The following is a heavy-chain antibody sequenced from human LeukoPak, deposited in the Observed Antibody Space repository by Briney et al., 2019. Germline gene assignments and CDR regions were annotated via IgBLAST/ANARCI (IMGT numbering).Heavy chain of an antibody. CDR2: IYTSGST. CDR3: ARIRHGSGIYYYYMDV. J-gene: IGHJ6*03. D-gene: IGHD3-10*01. Sequence: SETLTLTCTVSGGSISSGSYYWSWIRQPAGKGLEWIGRIYTSGSTNYNPSLKSRVTISVDTSKNQFSLKLSSVTAADTAVYYCARIRHGSGIYYYYMDVWGKGTTVTISS. CDR1: GGSISSGSYY. V-gene: IGHV4-61*02.